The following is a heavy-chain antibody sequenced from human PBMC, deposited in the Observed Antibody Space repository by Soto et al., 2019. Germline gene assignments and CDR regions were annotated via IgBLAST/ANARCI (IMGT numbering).Heavy chain of an antibody. CDR1: AFSPSTGGVG. Sequence: SAPTLVPAAQSLALTCTFSAFSPSTGGVGVGWIRQPPGKALEWLALIYWDDDKRYSPSLRSRLTITKDTSKNQVVLTMTNMDPVDTATYYCIQSRCGGDCLQSYASYYYGMDVWGQGTTVTVSS. D-gene: IGHD2-21*02. CDR3: IQSRCGGDCLQSYASYYYGMDV. CDR2: IYWDDDK. V-gene: IGHV2-5*02. J-gene: IGHJ6*02.